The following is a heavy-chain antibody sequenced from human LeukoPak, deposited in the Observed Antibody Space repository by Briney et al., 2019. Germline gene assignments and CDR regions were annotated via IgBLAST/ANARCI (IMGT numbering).Heavy chain of an antibody. CDR3: GKDLQESYYDFWSGPSDS. V-gene: IGHV3-9*01. D-gene: IGHD3-3*01. CDR1: GFTFDDYA. CDR2: ISWNSGSI. Sequence: AGGSLRLSCAASGFTFDDYAMHWVRQAPGKGLEWVSGISWNSGSIGYADSVKGRFTISRDNAKNSLYLQMNSLRAEDTALYYCGKDLQESYYDFWSGPSDSWGQGTLVTVSS. J-gene: IGHJ4*02.